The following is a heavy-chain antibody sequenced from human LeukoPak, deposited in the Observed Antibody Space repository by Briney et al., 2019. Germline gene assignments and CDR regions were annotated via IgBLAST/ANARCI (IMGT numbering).Heavy chain of an antibody. CDR2: INHSGST. Sequence: SETLSLTCAVYGGSFSGYYWSWTRQPPGKGLEWIGEINHSGSTNYNPSLKSRVTISVDTSKNQFSLKLSSVTAADTAVYYCARTPRKSSYSSSWYRGNWFDPWGQGTLVTVSS. D-gene: IGHD6-13*01. CDR1: GGSFSGYY. CDR3: ARTPRKSSYSSSWYRGNWFDP. V-gene: IGHV4-34*01. J-gene: IGHJ5*02.